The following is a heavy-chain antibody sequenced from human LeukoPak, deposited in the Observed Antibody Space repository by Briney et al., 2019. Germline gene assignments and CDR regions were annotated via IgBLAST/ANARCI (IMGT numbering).Heavy chain of an antibody. V-gene: IGHV4-59*01. CDR1: GGSISSYY. CDR3: AGGWLPDKNDF. D-gene: IGHD5-24*01. J-gene: IGHJ4*02. Sequence: SETLSLTCTVSGGSISSYYWSWIRQPPGKGLEWIGYIYYSGSTNYNPSLKSRVTISVDTSKNQFSLKLSPVTAADTAVYYCAGGWLPDKNDFWGQGTLVTVSA. CDR2: IYYSGST.